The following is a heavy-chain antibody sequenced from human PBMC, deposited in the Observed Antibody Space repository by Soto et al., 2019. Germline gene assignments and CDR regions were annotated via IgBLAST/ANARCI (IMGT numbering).Heavy chain of an antibody. V-gene: IGHV1-24*01. CDR2: FDPEDGET. CDR3: ATAPPSGVGATTLGFAFDI. D-gene: IGHD1-26*01. Sequence: QVQLVQSGAEVKKPGASVKVSCKVSGYTLTELSMHWVRQAPGKGLEWMGGFDPEDGETIYAQKFQGRVTMTEDTXXDXAXTELSSLRSEDTAVYYCATAPPSGVGATTLGFAFDIWGQGTMVTVSS. CDR1: GYTLTELS. J-gene: IGHJ3*02.